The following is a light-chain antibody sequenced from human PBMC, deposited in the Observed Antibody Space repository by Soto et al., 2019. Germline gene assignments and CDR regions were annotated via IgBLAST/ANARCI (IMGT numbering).Light chain of an antibody. CDR2: AAS. CDR1: QTISSH. Sequence: DIQFTQSPSSLSAFVGDRVNITSRASQTISSHLNWYQQNPGKAPKLLIYAASSLQSGVPSRFSGSGSGTDFTLTITTLQPEDVTTYVCQQSYSIPWTYGQGTKV. V-gene: IGKV1-39*01. CDR3: QQSYSIPWT. J-gene: IGKJ1*01.